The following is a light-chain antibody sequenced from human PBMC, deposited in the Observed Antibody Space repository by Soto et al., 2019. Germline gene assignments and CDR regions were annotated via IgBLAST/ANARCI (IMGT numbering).Light chain of an antibody. CDR1: SSNIGAGFD. J-gene: IGLJ2*01. CDR3: QSYDSSLSGYVV. Sequence: QAVVTQSPSVSGAPGQRVTLSCTGSSSNIGAGFDVHWYQQLPGTAPKLLIYGNNNRPSGVPDRFSGSKFGTSASLAITGLQAEDEADYYCQSYDSSLSGYVVFGGGTKVTVL. CDR2: GNN. V-gene: IGLV1-40*01.